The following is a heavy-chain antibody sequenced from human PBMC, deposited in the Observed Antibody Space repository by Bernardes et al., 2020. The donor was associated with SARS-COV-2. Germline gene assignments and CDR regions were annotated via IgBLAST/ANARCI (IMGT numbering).Heavy chain of an antibody. CDR3: SIQEGYYYYGMDV. D-gene: IGHD1-1*01. CDR2: ISGSGGTT. Sequence: GGSLRLSCATSGFTFSPYAMTWVRLAPGKGLEWVSVISGSGGTTYYADSVKGRFTMSRDNSKNTLYLQMNSLRDEDTAIYYCSIQEGYYYYGMDVWGQGTTVTVSS. CDR1: GFTFSPYA. J-gene: IGHJ6*02. V-gene: IGHV3-23*01.